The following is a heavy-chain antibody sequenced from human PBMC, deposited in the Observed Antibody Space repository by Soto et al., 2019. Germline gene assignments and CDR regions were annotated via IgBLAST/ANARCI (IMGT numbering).Heavy chain of an antibody. J-gene: IGHJ5*02. CDR1: GFTFSSYA. D-gene: IGHD3-3*01. CDR2: ISGSGGST. V-gene: IGHV3-23*01. CDR3: AKDQGFLEWLNWFDP. Sequence: GGSLRLSCAASGFTFSSYAMSWVRQAPGKGLEWVSAISGSGGSTYYADSVKGRFTISRDNSKNTLYLQMNSLRAEDTAVYYCAKDQGFLEWLNWFDPWGQGTLVTVSS.